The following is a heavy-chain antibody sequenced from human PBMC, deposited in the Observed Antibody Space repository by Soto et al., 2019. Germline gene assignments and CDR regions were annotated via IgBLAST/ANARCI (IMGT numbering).Heavy chain of an antibody. V-gene: IGHV4-30-4*08. CDR3: ARWWFGEFFDY. CDR1: GGSISSGGYY. CDR2: IYYSGST. D-gene: IGHD3-10*01. J-gene: IGHJ4*02. Sequence: SETLSLTCTVSGGSISSGGYYWSWIRQPPGKGLEWIGYIYYSGSTYYNPSLKSRVTISVDTSKNQFSLKLSSVTAADTAVYYCARWWFGEFFDYWGQGTLVTVSS.